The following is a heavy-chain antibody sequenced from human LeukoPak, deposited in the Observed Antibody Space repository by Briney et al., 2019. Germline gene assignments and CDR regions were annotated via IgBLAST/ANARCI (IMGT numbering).Heavy chain of an antibody. J-gene: IGHJ3*02. Sequence: VASVKVSCKASGFTFTSSAMQWVRQARGQRLAWIGWIVVGSGNTNYAQKFQERVTITRDMSTSTAYMELSSLRSEDTAVYYCAAEGAPPSYSDAFDIWGQGTMVTVSS. CDR1: GFTFTSSA. V-gene: IGHV1-58*02. CDR3: AAEGAPPSYSDAFDI. D-gene: IGHD2-21*01. CDR2: IVVGSGNT.